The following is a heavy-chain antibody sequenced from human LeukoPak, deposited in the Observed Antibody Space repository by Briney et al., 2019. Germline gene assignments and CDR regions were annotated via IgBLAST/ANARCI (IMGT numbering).Heavy chain of an antibody. Sequence: QPGGSLRLSCAASGFPFRSHWMHWVRHVPGKGLVWVSHISTDGTTTNYADSVKGRFTISRDNAKDTLYLQLNSLRAEDTAIYYCARSLGYSSGGWGQGTLVTVSS. CDR1: GFPFRSHW. J-gene: IGHJ4*02. CDR3: ARSLGYSSGG. V-gene: IGHV3-74*01. D-gene: IGHD2-15*01. CDR2: ISTDGTTT.